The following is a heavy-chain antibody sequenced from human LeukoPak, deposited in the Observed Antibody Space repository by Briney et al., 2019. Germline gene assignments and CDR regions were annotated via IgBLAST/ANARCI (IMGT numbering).Heavy chain of an antibody. V-gene: IGHV3-30*02. CDR2: IRYDGSNK. Sequence: PGGSLRLSCAAPGFTFSSYGMHWVRQAPGKGLEWVAFIRYDGSNKYYADSVKGRFTISRDNSKSTLYLQMNSLRAEDTAVYYCAKGRGYSYGSGFDYWGQGTLVTVSS. CDR1: GFTFSSYG. CDR3: AKGRGYSYGSGFDY. J-gene: IGHJ4*02. D-gene: IGHD5-18*01.